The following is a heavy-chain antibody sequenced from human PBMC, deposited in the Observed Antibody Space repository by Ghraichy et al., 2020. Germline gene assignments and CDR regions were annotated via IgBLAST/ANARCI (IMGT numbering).Heavy chain of an antibody. V-gene: IGHV5-51*01. CDR3: VRQRGDGYTSSQAIDS. CDR2: TYPGDSDV. J-gene: IGHJ4*02. CDR1: GYSFSSHW. Sequence: GESLNISCKGSGYSFSSHWIGWVRQMPGRGLEWMGITYPGDSDVRYSPSFEGQVTISADNSIRTAYLQWSSLEASDSAIYYCVRQRGDGYTSSQAIDSWGLGTRITVSS. D-gene: IGHD2-21*02.